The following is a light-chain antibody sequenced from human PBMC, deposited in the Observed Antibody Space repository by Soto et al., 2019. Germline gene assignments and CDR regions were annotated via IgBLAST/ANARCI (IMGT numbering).Light chain of an antibody. Sequence: EIVMTQSPGTLSLSPGERATLSCRASQSVSSRLAWYQQKPGQAPRLLISGASSRATGIPDRFSGSGSGTDFTLTISSLQSEDFAVYYCQQYNTWPPITFGQGTRLEIK. V-gene: IGKV3D-15*01. CDR3: QQYNTWPPIT. CDR1: QSVSSR. J-gene: IGKJ5*01. CDR2: GAS.